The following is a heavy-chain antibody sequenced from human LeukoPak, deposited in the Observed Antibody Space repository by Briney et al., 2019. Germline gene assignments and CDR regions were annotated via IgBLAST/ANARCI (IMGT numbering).Heavy chain of an antibody. J-gene: IGHJ4*02. CDR3: ARDPGQSYTSVRWLEQ. Sequence: QPGGSLRLSCAASGFAFSSYGMHWVRQAPGKGLEWVAVIWYDGSNKYYADSVKGRFTISRDNSKNTLYLQMNSLRAEDTAVYYCARDPGQSYTSVRWLEQRGQGTLVTVSS. D-gene: IGHD5-24*01. CDR2: IWYDGSNK. CDR1: GFAFSSYG. V-gene: IGHV3-33*01.